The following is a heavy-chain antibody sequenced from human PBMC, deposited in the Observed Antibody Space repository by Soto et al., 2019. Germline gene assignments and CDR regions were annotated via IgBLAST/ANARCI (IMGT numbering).Heavy chain of an antibody. D-gene: IGHD6-19*01. Sequence: QVQLVESGGGVVQPGRSLRLSCAASGFTFSSYDMHWVRKAAGKGLEWVAVISYDGSNKYYADSVKGRFTISRDNSKTLYLQLNSLRAEDTTVYHCVRDMSPYSSGWHNLHFDNWGQARLLTVSS. J-gene: IGHJ4*02. CDR3: VRDMSPYSSGWHNLHFDN. V-gene: IGHV3-30-3*01. CDR2: ISYDGSNK. CDR1: GFTFSSYD.